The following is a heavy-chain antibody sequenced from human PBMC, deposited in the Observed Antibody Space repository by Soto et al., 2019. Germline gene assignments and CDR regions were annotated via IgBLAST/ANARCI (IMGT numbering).Heavy chain of an antibody. CDR3: AKHLSESDLFAT. D-gene: IGHD6-19*01. CDR2: ISGSGGTT. Sequence: EVQLLESGGGLVQPGGSLRLSCAASGFTFSTYAMSWVRQAPGKGPEWVSAISGSGGTTYYADSVKGRFTLSRDNSKDTLYLQMNSLRAEDTDLYFCAKHLSESDLFATCGQGTQVTVSS. J-gene: IGHJ5*02. CDR1: GFTFSTYA. V-gene: IGHV3-23*01.